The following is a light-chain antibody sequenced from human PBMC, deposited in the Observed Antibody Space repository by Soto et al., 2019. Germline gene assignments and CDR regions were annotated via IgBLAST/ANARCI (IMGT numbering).Light chain of an antibody. V-gene: IGLV4-69*01. J-gene: IGLJ3*02. Sequence: HLVLTQSPSASASLGASVKLTCSLNSGHSSNAIAWHQQQPERGPRFLMKINNDGSHIKGDGIPDRFSGSSSGAERYLTISGLQSEDEAAYYCQTWGTGIRVFGGGTKLTVL. CDR3: QTWGTGIRV. CDR1: SGHSSNA. CDR2: INNDGSH.